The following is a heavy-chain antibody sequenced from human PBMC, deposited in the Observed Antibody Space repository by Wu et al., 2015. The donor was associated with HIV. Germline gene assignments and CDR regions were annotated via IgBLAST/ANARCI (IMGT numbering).Heavy chain of an antibody. CDR2: IGSSGSTI. V-gene: IGHV3-11*01. D-gene: IGHD6-13*01. Sequence: QVQLVESGGGLVKPGGSLRLSCAASGFTFSDYYMNWIRQAPGRGLEWVSYIGSSGSTIHYADSVKGRFTISRGNAKNSLFLQMNSLRVEDTAVYYCARDRGSSTWYAFDMWGQGTMVTISS. J-gene: IGHJ3*02. CDR1: GFTFSDYY. CDR3: ARDRGSSTWYAFDM.